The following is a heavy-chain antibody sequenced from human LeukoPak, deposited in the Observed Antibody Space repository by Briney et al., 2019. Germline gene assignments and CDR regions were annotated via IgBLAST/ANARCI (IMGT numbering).Heavy chain of an antibody. CDR3: SAYYNERGDY. CDR1: GVTFRNAW. D-gene: IGHD3-10*01. J-gene: IGHJ4*02. Sequence: GRSLRLSCAASGVTFRNAWMTWVRQAPGRGLEWVGRSISRSGGVTTEYAAPVKGRFTISRDDSRNTVYLQMNSLKIEDTAVYYCSAYYNERGDYWGQGTLVTVSS. CDR2: SISRSGGVTT. V-gene: IGHV3-15*01.